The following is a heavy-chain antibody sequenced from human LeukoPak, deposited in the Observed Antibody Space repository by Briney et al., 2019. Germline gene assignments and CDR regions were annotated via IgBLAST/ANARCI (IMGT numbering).Heavy chain of an antibody. CDR2: MYYRGST. CDR3: ARSYGYGTNFDY. V-gene: IGHV4-31*03. CDR1: GGSISSGNYY. Sequence: TLSLTCTVSGGSISSGNYYWSWIRQHPGKGLEWIGYMYYRGSTYYNPSLKSRVTISVDTSKNQFSLKLSSVTAADTAVYYCARSYGYGTNFDYWGQGTLVTVSS. D-gene: IGHD5-18*01. J-gene: IGHJ4*02.